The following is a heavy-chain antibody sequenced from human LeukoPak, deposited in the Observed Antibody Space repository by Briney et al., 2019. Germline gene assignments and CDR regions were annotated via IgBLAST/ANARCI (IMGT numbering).Heavy chain of an antibody. CDR3: ARDLYYYDSSGYPTHDAFDI. V-gene: IGHV1-69*05. J-gene: IGHJ3*02. Sequence: GASVKVSCKASGGTFSSYAISWVRQAPGQGLEWMGGIIPIFGTANYARKFQGRVTITTDESTSTPYMELSSLRSEDTAVYYCARDLYYYDSSGYPTHDAFDIWGQGTMVTVSS. D-gene: IGHD3-22*01. CDR1: GGTFSSYA. CDR2: IIPIFGTA.